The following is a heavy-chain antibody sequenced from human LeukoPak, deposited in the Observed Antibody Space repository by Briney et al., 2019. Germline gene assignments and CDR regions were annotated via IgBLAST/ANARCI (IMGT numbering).Heavy chain of an antibody. CDR3: AEDAIRYVDWSPDAFDV. CDR2: IYTSGST. Sequence: SETLSLTCTISGGSISNYYWSWIRQPAGKGLEWIGRIYTSGSTNYNPSLKSRLTMSVDTSKNQFSLRLSSVTAADTAVYYCAEDAIRYVDWSPDAFDVWGQGTMVTVSS. CDR1: GGSISNYY. J-gene: IGHJ3*01. V-gene: IGHV4-4*07. D-gene: IGHD3-9*01.